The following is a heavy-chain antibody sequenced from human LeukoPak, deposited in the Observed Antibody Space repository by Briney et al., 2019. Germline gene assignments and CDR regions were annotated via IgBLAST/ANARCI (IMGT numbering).Heavy chain of an antibody. D-gene: IGHD6-13*01. Sequence: SEALSLTCTVSGGSISSSSYYWGWIRQPPGKGLEWIGSIYQSGSTYYNPSLKSRVTISVDTSKNQFSLKLSSVTAADTAVYYCARVQAPPLIAAAGPTDYWGQGTLVTVSS. CDR2: IYQSGST. CDR1: GGSISSSSYY. J-gene: IGHJ4*02. CDR3: ARVQAPPLIAAAGPTDY. V-gene: IGHV4-39*07.